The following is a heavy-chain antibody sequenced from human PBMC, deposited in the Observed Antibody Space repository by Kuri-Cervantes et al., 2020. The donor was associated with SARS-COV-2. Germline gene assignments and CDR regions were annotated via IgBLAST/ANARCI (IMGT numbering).Heavy chain of an antibody. CDR1: GYTFTSYG. J-gene: IGHJ3*02. D-gene: IGHD7-27*01. Sequence: SVQDSCKASGYTFTSYGISWVRQAPGQGLEWMGRISTYNGNTNYAQKLQGRVTMTTDTSTSTAYMEMRSLRRDDTAVYYCARDKDWGYGFDIWGQGTMVTVSS. V-gene: IGHV1-18*01. CDR2: ISTYNGNT. CDR3: ARDKDWGYGFDI.